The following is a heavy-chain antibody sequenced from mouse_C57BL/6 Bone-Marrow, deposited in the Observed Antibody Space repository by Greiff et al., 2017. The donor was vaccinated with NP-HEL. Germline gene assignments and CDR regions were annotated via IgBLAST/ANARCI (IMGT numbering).Heavy chain of an antibody. V-gene: IGHV1-72*01. D-gene: IGHD2-1*01. J-gene: IGHJ3*01. CDR2: SDPNSGGT. CDR1: GYPFTSYW. Sequence: VQLQQPGAELVKPGASVKLSCKASGYPFTSYWMHWVKQRPGRGLELIGRSDPNSGGTTYNEKFKSKATLTVDKPSSTAYMQLRSLTSEDSAVYYCARGGIYYGNSPWFAYWGQGTLVTVSA. CDR3: ARGGIYYGNSPWFAY.